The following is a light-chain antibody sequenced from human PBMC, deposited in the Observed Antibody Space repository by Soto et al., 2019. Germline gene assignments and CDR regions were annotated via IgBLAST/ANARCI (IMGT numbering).Light chain of an antibody. CDR1: QSLLHSNGYNY. Sequence: DLVMTQSPLSLPVTPGEPASISCRSSQSLLHSNGYNYLDWYLQKPGQSPQLLIYLGSNRASGVPDRFSGSGSGTDFTLKISRVEAEYVRVYYCMQALQTTWTFGQGTKVEIK. CDR2: LGS. CDR3: MQALQTTWT. J-gene: IGKJ1*01. V-gene: IGKV2-28*01.